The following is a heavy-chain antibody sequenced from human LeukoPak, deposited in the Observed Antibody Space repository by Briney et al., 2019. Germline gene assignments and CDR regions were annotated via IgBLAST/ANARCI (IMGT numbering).Heavy chain of an antibody. CDR2: ISWNSASI. J-gene: IGHJ4*02. V-gene: IGHV3-9*01. CDR3: TKGDGGSDLRSYFDD. CDR1: GCIFDDYG. Sequence: PGRSLRLSCAASGCIFDDYGMHWVRQRPGKGLEWVSGISWNSASIGYADSVKGRFTISRDNAKNLLHLQMDSLTPEDTALYYCTKGDGGSDLRSYFDDWGQGTLVTVSS. D-gene: IGHD3-16*01.